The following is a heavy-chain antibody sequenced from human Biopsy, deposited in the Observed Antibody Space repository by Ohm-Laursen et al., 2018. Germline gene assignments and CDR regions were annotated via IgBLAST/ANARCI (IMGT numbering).Heavy chain of an antibody. J-gene: IGHJ5*01. Sequence: VATVKISCKASGYSFTSYGISWVRQAPGEGLEWMGRISGYNGNTNYAQKFQGRVTMTADTSTSTVYMELISLRSDDTAVYYCAKGGHKAWLDSWGQGALVTVSS. D-gene: IGHD1-26*01. CDR2: ISGYNGNT. CDR1: GYSFTSYG. V-gene: IGHV1-18*01. CDR3: AKGGHKAWLDS.